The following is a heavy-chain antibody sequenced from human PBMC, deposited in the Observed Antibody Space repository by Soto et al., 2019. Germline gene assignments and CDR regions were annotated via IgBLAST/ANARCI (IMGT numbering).Heavy chain of an antibody. Sequence: QVQLVESGGGVVQPGRSLRLSCAASGFTFSSYAMHWVRQAPGKGLEWVAVISYYENNKKYADSVKGRFTISRDNSKNTLYLQMNSLRTEDTAVYFCARADIGDYGDYSLDYWGQGTLVTVSS. J-gene: IGHJ4*02. V-gene: IGHV3-30-3*01. CDR2: ISYYENNK. CDR1: GFTFSSYA. D-gene: IGHD4-17*01. CDR3: ARADIGDYGDYSLDY.